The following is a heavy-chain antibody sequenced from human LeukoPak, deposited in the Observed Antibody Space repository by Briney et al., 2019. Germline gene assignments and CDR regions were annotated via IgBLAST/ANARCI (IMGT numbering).Heavy chain of an antibody. D-gene: IGHD3-22*01. CDR2: ISWNSGSI. CDR3: VATYYYDSSGYYFDY. CDR1: GFTFDDYA. V-gene: IGHV3-9*01. J-gene: IGHJ4*02. Sequence: GRSLRLSCAASGFTFDDYAMHWVRQAPGKGLEWVSGISWNSGSIGYADSVKGRFTISRDNAKNSLYLQMNSLRAEDTALYYCVATYYYDSSGYYFDYWGQGTLVTVSS.